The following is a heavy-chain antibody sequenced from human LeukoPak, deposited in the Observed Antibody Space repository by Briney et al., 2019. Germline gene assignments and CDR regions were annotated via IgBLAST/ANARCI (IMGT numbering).Heavy chain of an antibody. J-gene: IGHJ4*02. CDR2: IYHSGST. CDR3: ARKGGSYYYFHY. V-gene: IGHV4-31*03. Sequence: SETLSLTCTVSGGSVSSGDYYWTWIRQLPGKGLEWIGYIYHSGSTYYNPSRRSRVTMSVDTSQNQFSLKLTSVTAADTAVYYCARKGGSYYYFHYWGQGTLVTVSS. D-gene: IGHD1-26*01. CDR1: GGSVSSGDYY.